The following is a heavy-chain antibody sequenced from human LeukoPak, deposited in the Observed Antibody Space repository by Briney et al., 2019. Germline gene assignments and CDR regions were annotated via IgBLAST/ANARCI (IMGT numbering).Heavy chain of an antibody. CDR2: ISGSGGNT. J-gene: IGHJ4*02. V-gene: IGHV3-23*01. Sequence: GGSLRLSCAASGFTFSSYAMSWVRQAPGKGLEWVSAISGSGGNTYYADSVKGRFTISRDNSKNTLYLQMNSLRAEDTAVYYCAKSVAVTGIFDYWGQGTLVTVSS. CDR3: AKSVAVTGIFDY. D-gene: IGHD6-19*01. CDR1: GFTFSSYA.